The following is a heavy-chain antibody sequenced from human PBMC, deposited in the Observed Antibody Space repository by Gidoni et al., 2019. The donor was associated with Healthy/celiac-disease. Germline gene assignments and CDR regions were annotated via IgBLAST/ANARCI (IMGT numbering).Heavy chain of an antibody. Sequence: QVQLVESGGGVVQPGRSLRLSCAASGFTFSSYGMPWVRQAPGKGLEWVAVIWYDGSNKYYADSVKGRFTISRDNSKNTLYLQMNSLRAEDTAVYYCARGGAVAAPFDYWGQGTLVTVSS. J-gene: IGHJ4*02. V-gene: IGHV3-33*01. CDR3: ARGGAVAAPFDY. CDR1: GFTFSSYG. CDR2: IWYDGSNK. D-gene: IGHD6-19*01.